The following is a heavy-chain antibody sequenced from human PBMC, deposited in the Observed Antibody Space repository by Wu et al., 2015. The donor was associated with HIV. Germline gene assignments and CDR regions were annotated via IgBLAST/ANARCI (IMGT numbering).Heavy chain of an antibody. D-gene: IGHD5-12*01. J-gene: IGHJ4*02. CDR2: IGVSNGNT. CDR3: VRKNGYSGYCPFDL. Sequence: QVQLVQSGGEVKKPGASVKVSCKASGYSFVRYSLNWVRQAPGQGLEWMGWIGVSNGNTIYAQKFQGRVIMTTDKPTSTVYMELKSLTSGDTAIYYCVRKNGYSGYCPFDLWGQGTLVTVSS. CDR1: GYSFVRYS. V-gene: IGHV1-18*01.